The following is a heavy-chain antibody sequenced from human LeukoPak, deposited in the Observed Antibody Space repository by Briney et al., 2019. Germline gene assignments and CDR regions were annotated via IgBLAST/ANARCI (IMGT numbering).Heavy chain of an antibody. CDR3: AREVRYYYDSSGYRGVY. V-gene: IGHV1-69*04. D-gene: IGHD3-22*01. CDR1: GGTFSSYT. CDR2: IIPILGMA. Sequence: GASVKVSCKASGGTFSSYTISWVRQAPGQGLEWMGRIIPILGMANYAQKFQGRVTITADKSTSTAYMELSSLRSEDTAVYYCAREVRYYYDSSGYRGVYWGQGTLVTVSS. J-gene: IGHJ4*02.